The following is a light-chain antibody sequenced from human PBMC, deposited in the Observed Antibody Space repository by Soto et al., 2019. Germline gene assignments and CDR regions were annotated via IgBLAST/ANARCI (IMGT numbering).Light chain of an antibody. J-gene: IGLJ2*01. CDR1: SNSVSASHF. CDR3: VLYMRSGISV. CDR2: NTN. V-gene: IGLV8-61*01. Sequence: QTAVPQKPYFPRSAHSTATPSCGLGSNSVSASHFPSWYQQTPGQAPRTLIYNTNTRSSGVPDRFSGSILGNRAALTITGAQADDESDYYCVLYMRSGISVFGGGTKVTVL.